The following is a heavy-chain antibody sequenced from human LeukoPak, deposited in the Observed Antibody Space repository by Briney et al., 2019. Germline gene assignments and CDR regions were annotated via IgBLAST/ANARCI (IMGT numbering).Heavy chain of an antibody. D-gene: IGHD7-27*01. CDR2: IIPMFGTA. CDR3: ARGRLTGEAFDI. V-gene: IGHV1-69*13. CDR1: GGTFSRYV. J-gene: IGHJ3*02. Sequence: SVKVSCKASGGTFSRYVISWVRQAPGQGLEWMGGIIPMFGTANYAQKFQGRVTITADESTSTAYMELSSLRSEDTAVYYCARGRLTGEAFDIWGQGTMVTVSS.